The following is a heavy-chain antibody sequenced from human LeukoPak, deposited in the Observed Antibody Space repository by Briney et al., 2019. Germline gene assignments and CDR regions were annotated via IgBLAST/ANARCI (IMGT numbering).Heavy chain of an antibody. Sequence: SETLSLTCTVSGDSISGYYLRWIRQPAGKGLEWIGRIYTSGGTNYNPSLKSRVTISVDKSKNQFSLKLSSVTAADAAVYCCAIGEGRYSGYDSYYYYMDVWGTGTTVTVSS. CDR2: IYTSGGT. J-gene: IGHJ6*03. CDR1: GDSISGYY. CDR3: AIGEGRYSGYDSYYYYMDV. V-gene: IGHV4-4*07. D-gene: IGHD5-12*01.